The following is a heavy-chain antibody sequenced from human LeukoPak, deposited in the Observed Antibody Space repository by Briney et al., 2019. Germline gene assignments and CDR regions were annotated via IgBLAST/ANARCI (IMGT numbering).Heavy chain of an antibody. D-gene: IGHD3-22*01. CDR2: IGPSGSNI. V-gene: IGHV3-48*01. CDR1: GFTFGIYA. J-gene: IGHJ4*02. Sequence: GGSLRLSCAASGFTFGIYAMNWVRQAPGKGLEWVSYIGPSGSNIYYADSVKGRFTISRDNAKDSLYLQMNSLRAEDTAVYYCSMSLNYYDTSGYYYYDYWGQGTLVTVSS. CDR3: SMSLNYYDTSGYYYYDY.